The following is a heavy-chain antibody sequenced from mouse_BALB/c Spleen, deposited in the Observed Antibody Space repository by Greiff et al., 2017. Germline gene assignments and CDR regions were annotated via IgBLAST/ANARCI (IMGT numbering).Heavy chain of an antibody. CDR3: ARDYYGSSYGGYFDV. J-gene: IGHJ1*01. D-gene: IGHD1-1*01. CDR2: IWAGGST. V-gene: IGHV2-9*02. CDR1: GFSLTSYG. Sequence: QVQLKESGPGLVAPSQSLSITCTVSGFSLTSYGVHWVRQPPGKGLEWLGVIWAGGSTNYNSALMSRLSISKDNSKSQVFLKMNSLQTDDTAMYYCARDYYGSSYGGYFDVWGAGTTVTVSS.